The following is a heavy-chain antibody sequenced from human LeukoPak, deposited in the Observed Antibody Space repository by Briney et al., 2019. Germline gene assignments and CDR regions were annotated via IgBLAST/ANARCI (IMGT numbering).Heavy chain of an antibody. CDR1: GFTFSNAW. Sequence: GGSLRLSCAASGFTFSNAWMSCVRQAPGKGLEWVSSTTSSSSYIYYADSVKGRFTISRDNGKNSLYLQMNSLRAEDTAVYYCASDKTAQLDNYYYYMDVWGKGTTVTISS. CDR3: ASDKTAQLDNYYYYMDV. J-gene: IGHJ6*03. D-gene: IGHD6-13*01. V-gene: IGHV3-21*06. CDR2: TTSSSSYI.